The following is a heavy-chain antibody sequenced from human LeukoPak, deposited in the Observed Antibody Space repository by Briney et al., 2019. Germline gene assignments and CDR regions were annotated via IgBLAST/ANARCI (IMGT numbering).Heavy chain of an antibody. CDR3: ARGRGYYGSGSYPY. V-gene: IGHV3-21*01. CDR1: GFTFSSYS. Sequence: GGSLRLSCAASGFTFSSYSMNWGRQAPGKGLEWVSSISSSSSYIYYADSVKGRFTISRDNAKNSLYLQMNSLRAEDTAVYYCARGRGYYGSGSYPYWGQETLVTVSS. D-gene: IGHD3-10*01. CDR2: ISSSSSYI. J-gene: IGHJ4*02.